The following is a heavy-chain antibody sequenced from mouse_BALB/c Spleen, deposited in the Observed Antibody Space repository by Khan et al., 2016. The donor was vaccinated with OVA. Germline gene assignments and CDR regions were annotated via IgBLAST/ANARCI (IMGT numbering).Heavy chain of an antibody. CDR1: GYTFTNYW. Sequence: QVRLQQSGAELIRPGTSVKISCKASGYTFTNYWLGWVKQRPGHGLEWIGDIFPGGTYANYNEKFKGKASLTADTFSSTAYMQLISLTSEDSAVYFCARLPRSNDDFFDYWGQGTTLTVSS. J-gene: IGHJ2*01. D-gene: IGHD2-4*01. V-gene: IGHV1-63*02. CDR2: IFPGGTYA. CDR3: ARLPRSNDDFFDY.